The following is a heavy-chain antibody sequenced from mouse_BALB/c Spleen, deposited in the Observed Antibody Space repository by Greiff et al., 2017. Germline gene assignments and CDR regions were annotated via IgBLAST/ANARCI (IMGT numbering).Heavy chain of an antibody. D-gene: IGHD2-4*01. J-gene: IGHJ2*01. CDR2: ISSGGST. CDR3: ARDYYEYDPAWFAY. Sequence: EVKLMESGGGLVKPGGSLKLSCAASGFTFSSYAMSWVRQTPEKRLEWVASISSGGSTYYPDSVKGRFTISRDNARNILYLQMSSLRSEDTAMYYCARDYYEYDPAWFAYWGQGTTLTVSS. V-gene: IGHV5-6-5*01. CDR1: GFTFSSYA.